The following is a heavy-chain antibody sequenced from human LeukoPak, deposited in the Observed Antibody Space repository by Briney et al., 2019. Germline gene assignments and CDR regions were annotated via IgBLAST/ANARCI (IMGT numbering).Heavy chain of an antibody. V-gene: IGHV3-43*02. CDR1: GFTFNDYP. Sequence: GGSLRLSCAVSGFTFNDYPMHWVRQAPGKGLEWVSLISGDGSVTYYADSVKGRFTISRDNSKNSLYLQMHSLRLEDTAFYYCARGSQPGTTFDYWGQGTLVTASS. CDR3: ARGSQPGTTFDY. D-gene: IGHD1-14*01. J-gene: IGHJ4*02. CDR2: ISGDGSVT.